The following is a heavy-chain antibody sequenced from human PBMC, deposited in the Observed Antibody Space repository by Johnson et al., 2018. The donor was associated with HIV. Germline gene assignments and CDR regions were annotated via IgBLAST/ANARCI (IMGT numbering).Heavy chain of an antibody. J-gene: IGHJ3*02. D-gene: IGHD6-19*01. CDR2: ISYVETNK. V-gene: IGHV3-30-3*01. CDR3: AREKTTGWYDDAFDI. Sequence: VQLVESGGGVIQPGRSLRLSCAASAFTFRTYSMHWVRQPPGKGLEWVAAISYVETNKYYADSVKGRFTISRDTSKNTLYLHMTSLRADDTAVYYCAREKTTGWYDDAFDIWGHGTMVTVSS. CDR1: AFTFRTYS.